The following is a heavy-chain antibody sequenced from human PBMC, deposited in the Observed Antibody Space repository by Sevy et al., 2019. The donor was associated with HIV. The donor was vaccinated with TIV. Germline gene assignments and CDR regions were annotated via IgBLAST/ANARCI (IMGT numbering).Heavy chain of an antibody. J-gene: IGHJ4*02. Sequence: GGSLRLSCAASGFTFSSYAMSWVRQAPGKGLEWVSAISGSGGSTHYADSVKGRFTISRDNSKNTLYLQMNSLRAEDTAVYYCAKDLVDYYDSSGYYWVATFDYWGQGTLVTVSS. V-gene: IGHV3-23*01. CDR1: GFTFSSYA. D-gene: IGHD3-22*01. CDR2: ISGSGGST. CDR3: AKDLVDYYDSSGYYWVATFDY.